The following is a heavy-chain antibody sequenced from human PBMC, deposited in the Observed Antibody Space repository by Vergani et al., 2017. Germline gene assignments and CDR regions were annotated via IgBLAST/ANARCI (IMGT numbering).Heavy chain of an antibody. CDR3: ARVGGLGYCSGGSCYASHYYYYGMDV. D-gene: IGHD2-15*01. Sequence: EVQLLESGGGLVQPGGSLRLSCAASGFTFSSYAMSWVRQAPGKGLEWVSAISGSGGSTYYADSVKGRFTISRDNSKNTLYLQMNSLRAEDTAVYYCARVGGLGYCSGGSCYASHYYYYGMDVWGQGTTVTVSS. CDR1: GFTFSSYA. CDR2: ISGSGGST. V-gene: IGHV3-23*01. J-gene: IGHJ6*02.